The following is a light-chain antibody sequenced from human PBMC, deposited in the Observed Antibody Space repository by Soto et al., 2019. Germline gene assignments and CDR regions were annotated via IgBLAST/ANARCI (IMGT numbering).Light chain of an antibody. CDR3: QSYDSSLSGSWV. V-gene: IGLV1-40*01. Sequence: QAVLTQPPSVSGAPGQRVTISCTGSSSNIGAGYDVHWYQQLPGTAPKLLIYGNSNRPSGVPDRFSGSKSGTSASLAITGLQAEDEADYYCQSYDSSLSGSWVFGGGTQPDRP. CDR1: SSNIGAGYD. CDR2: GNS. J-gene: IGLJ3*02.